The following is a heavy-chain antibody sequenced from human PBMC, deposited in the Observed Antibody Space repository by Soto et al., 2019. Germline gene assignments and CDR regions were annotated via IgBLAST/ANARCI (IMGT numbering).Heavy chain of an antibody. CDR1: GCTYANYA. Sequence: GGSLRLSCAASGCTYANYAMTWFRQASGKGLEWVSGISGSGVHTYYADSVKGRFTISRDNSKSTFYLQMNSLRAEDTALYYCAKDLLYANTWYPLDAWGQGTLVTVSS. J-gene: IGHJ5*02. D-gene: IGHD6-13*01. V-gene: IGHV3-23*01. CDR2: ISGSGVHT. CDR3: AKDLLYANTWYPLDA.